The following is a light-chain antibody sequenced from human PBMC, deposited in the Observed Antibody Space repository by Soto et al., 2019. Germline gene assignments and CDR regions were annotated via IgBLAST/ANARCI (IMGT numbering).Light chain of an antibody. CDR1: SKGIENHNF. CDR3: CAYAGIGTFYV. Sequence: QSVLTQPASVSESPGQSITISCTGTSKGIENHNFVSWYQQHPGKAPKLLIYEASKRPSGVSNRFSGSKSGYTASLTISGLQAEDEADYYCCAYAGIGTFYVSGPGTKVTVL. V-gene: IGLV2-23*01. J-gene: IGLJ1*01. CDR2: EAS.